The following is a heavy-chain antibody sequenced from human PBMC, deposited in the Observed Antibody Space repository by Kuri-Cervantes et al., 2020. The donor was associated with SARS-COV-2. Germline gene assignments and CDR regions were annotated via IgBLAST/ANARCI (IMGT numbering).Heavy chain of an antibody. D-gene: IGHD3-9*01. CDR1: GDSFSGYL. V-gene: IGHV4-39*01. J-gene: IGHJ5*02. Sequence: SETLSLTCAVYGDSFSGYLWSWIRQAPGKGLEWIGSIYYSGSTYYNPSLKSRVTISVDTSKNQFSLKLSSVTAADTAVYYCARHSDILTGTNWFDPWGQGTLVTVSS. CDR2: IYYSGST. CDR3: ARHSDILTGTNWFDP.